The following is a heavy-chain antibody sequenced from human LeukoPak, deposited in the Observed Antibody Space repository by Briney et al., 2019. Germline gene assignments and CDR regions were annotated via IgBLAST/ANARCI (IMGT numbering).Heavy chain of an antibody. Sequence: PSETLSLTCTVSGGSISSSSYYWGWIRQPPGKGLEWIGSIYYSGSTYYNPSLKSRVTISVDTSKNQFSLKLSSVTAADTAVYYCARVRQQQLVPYYYYYYMDVWGKGTTVTISS. V-gene: IGHV4-39*07. CDR2: IYYSGST. CDR1: GGSISSSSYY. D-gene: IGHD6-13*01. J-gene: IGHJ6*03. CDR3: ARVRQQQLVPYYYYYYMDV.